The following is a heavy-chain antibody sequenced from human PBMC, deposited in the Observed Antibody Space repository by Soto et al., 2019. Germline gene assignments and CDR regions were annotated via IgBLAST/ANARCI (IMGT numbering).Heavy chain of an antibody. CDR2: TRGSGGDT. J-gene: IGHJ4*02. D-gene: IGHD2-2*01. CDR1: GFTFSFCA. Sequence: EVQLLESGGGLVQPGGSLRLSCAASGFTFSFCAMNWVRQAPGKGLEWVSSTRGSGGDTYYADSVRGRFTISRDNSKNTLYLQMNSPRVEDTAVCYCVKGHSTSYYYFDYWGQGTLVSVSS. CDR3: VKGHSTSYYYFDY. V-gene: IGHV3-23*01.